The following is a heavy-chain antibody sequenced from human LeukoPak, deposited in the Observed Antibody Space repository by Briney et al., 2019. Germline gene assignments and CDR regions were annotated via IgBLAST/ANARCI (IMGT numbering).Heavy chain of an antibody. CDR3: ARDRGYYDSSGLAY. CDR2: IYYSGST. D-gene: IGHD3-22*01. Sequence: SETLSLTCTVSGGSISSGGYYWSWIRQHPGKGLEWIGYIYYSGSTYYNPSLKSRVTISVDTSKNQFSLKLSFVTAADTAVYYCARDRGYYDSSGLAYWGQGTLVTVSS. V-gene: IGHV4-31*03. J-gene: IGHJ4*02. CDR1: GGSISSGGYY.